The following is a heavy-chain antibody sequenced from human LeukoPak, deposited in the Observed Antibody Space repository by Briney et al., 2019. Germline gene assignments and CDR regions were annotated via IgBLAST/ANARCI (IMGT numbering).Heavy chain of an antibody. CDR2: ISAYNGNT. J-gene: IGHJ4*02. V-gene: IGHV1-18*01. Sequence: ASVKVSCKASGYTFTSYGISWVRQAPGQGLEWMGWISAYNGNTNYAQKLRGRVTMTTDTSTSTAYMELSRLRSDDTAVYYCARGGRITIFGVVITYFDYWGQGTLVTVSS. CDR1: GYTFTSYG. D-gene: IGHD3-3*01. CDR3: ARGGRITIFGVVITYFDY.